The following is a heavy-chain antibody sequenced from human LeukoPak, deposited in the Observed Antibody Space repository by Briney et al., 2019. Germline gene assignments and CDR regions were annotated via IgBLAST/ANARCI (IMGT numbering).Heavy chain of an antibody. CDR1: GGSISSGNYY. D-gene: IGHD6-13*01. J-gene: IGHJ5*02. CDR2: IYHSGST. V-gene: IGHV4-30-4*01. Sequence: PSQTLSLTCTVSGGSISSGNYYWSWIPRPPGKGLEWFGYIYHSGSTYYNPSLQSRVTISADTSKNNSSLKVTYVTAAETAVYYCARSSQNCFDTWGQGTLVTVSS. CDR3: ARSSQNCFDT.